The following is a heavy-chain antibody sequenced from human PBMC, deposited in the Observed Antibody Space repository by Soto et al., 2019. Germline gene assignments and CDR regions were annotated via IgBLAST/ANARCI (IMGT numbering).Heavy chain of an antibody. Sequence: ASVKVSCKASGYSFTKYHMHWVRQAPGQGLEWMGWINPGSGVTNQAQKFQGRVTMTRDTSITTTYMELNSLTSDDTAVYYCARVAGHKNARFDTWGQGALVTVS. D-gene: IGHD1-1*01. V-gene: IGHV1-2*02. CDR1: GYSFTKYH. CDR2: INPGSGVT. J-gene: IGHJ4*02. CDR3: ARVAGHKNARFDT.